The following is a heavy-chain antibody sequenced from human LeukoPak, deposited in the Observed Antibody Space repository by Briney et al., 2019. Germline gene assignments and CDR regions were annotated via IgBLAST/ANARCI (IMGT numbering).Heavy chain of an antibody. V-gene: IGHV3-21*01. Sequence: GGSLRLSCAASGFTFSNYSMNWVRQAPGKGLEWVSCISSRSTYIYYADSVKGRFTISRDNAKNSLYLQMNGLRAEDTAVYYCASEKMAIIADYNGMDVWGQGTTVTVSS. J-gene: IGHJ6*02. CDR2: ISSRSTYI. CDR1: GFTFSNYS. CDR3: ASEKMAIIADYNGMDV. D-gene: IGHD5-24*01.